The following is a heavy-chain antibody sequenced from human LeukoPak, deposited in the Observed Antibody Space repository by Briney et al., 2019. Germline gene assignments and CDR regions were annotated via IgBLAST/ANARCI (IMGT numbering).Heavy chain of an antibody. CDR3: AKDEGYYYMDV. Sequence: PGGSLRLSCAASGFAFSSYAMSWVRQAPGKGLEWVSVISGSGGSTYYADSVKGRFTISRDNSKNTLYLEMNSLRVEDTAVYYCAKDEGYYYMDVWGKGTTVTVSS. CDR2: ISGSGGST. J-gene: IGHJ6*03. V-gene: IGHV3-23*01. CDR1: GFAFSSYA.